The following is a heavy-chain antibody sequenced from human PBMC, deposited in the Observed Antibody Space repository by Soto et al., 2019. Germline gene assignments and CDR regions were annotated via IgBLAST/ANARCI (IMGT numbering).Heavy chain of an antibody. V-gene: IGHV3-21*02. CDR3: ARGRYGDFAPFDF. CDR2: VSSSGSYI. J-gene: IGHJ4*02. D-gene: IGHD4-17*01. CDR1: GFTFSTYS. Sequence: EVQLVESGGGLVKPGGSLRLSCAASGFTFSTYSMNWVRQAPGKGLEWVSSVSSSGSYIYYADSVKGRFTISRDNAKNSLYLQMNGLRAEDTAVYYCARGRYGDFAPFDFWGQGTLVTVSS.